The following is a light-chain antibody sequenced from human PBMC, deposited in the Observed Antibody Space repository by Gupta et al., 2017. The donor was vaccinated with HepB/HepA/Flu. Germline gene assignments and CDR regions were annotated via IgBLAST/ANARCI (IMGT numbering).Light chain of an antibody. J-gene: IGKJ4*01. CDR1: QSLLHSDGYNY. CDR3: RQALQTPHT. Sequence: DIVMTQSPLSLPVTPGEPASISCRSSQSLLHSDGYNYLDWYLQKPGQSPHLLIYLGSNRASGVPDRFSGSGSGTDFTLKISRVEAEDVGVYYCRQALQTPHTFGGGTKVDIK. CDR2: LGS. V-gene: IGKV2-28*01.